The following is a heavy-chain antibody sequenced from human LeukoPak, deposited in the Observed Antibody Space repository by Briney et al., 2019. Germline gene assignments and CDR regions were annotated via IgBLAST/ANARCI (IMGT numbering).Heavy chain of an antibody. CDR3: ASDVTPYCSSMCAFDI. D-gene: IGHD2-2*01. V-gene: IGHV1-18*04. CDR1: GYTFNSHG. Sequence: ASVKVSCKASGYTFNSHGISWVRQAPGQGLEWMGWISAYNGDTNFAQKFQGRVTLTTDRTTSTAYLELRSLRSDDTAVYYCASDVTPYCSSMCAFDIWGQGTMVTVSS. CDR2: ISAYNGDT. J-gene: IGHJ3*02.